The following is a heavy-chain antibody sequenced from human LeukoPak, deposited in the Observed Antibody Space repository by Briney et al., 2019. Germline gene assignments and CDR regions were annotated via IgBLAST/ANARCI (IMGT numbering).Heavy chain of an antibody. CDR3: ARDYDFWSGYSVY. D-gene: IGHD3-3*01. J-gene: IGHJ4*02. V-gene: IGHV3-23*01. Sequence: QPGGSLRLSCAASGFTFSSYAMSGVRQAPGKGLEWVSAISGSGGSTYYADSVKGRFTISRDNSKNTLYLQMNSLRAEGTAVYYCARDYDFWSGYSVYWGQGTLVTVSS. CDR1: GFTFSSYA. CDR2: ISGSGGST.